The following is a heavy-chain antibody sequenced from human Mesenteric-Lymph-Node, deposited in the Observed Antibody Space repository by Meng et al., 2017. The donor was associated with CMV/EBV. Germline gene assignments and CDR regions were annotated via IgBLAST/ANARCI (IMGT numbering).Heavy chain of an antibody. CDR1: GGSISSYY. J-gene: IGHJ4*02. Sequence: SQTLSLTGTVSGGSISSYYWSWIRQPPGKGLEWIGYIYYSGSTNYNPSLKSRVTISVDTSKNQFSLKLSSVTAADTAVYYCARMGYSYGWVDYWGQGTLVTVSS. CDR2: IYYSGST. D-gene: IGHD5-18*01. V-gene: IGHV4-59*01. CDR3: ARMGYSYGWVDY.